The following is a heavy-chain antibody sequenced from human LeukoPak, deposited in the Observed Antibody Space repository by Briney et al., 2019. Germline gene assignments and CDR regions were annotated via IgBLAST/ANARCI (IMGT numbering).Heavy chain of an antibody. CDR3: ARDIGEVGATPHFDY. D-gene: IGHD1-26*01. J-gene: IGHJ4*02. CDR2: IWYDGSNK. Sequence: GGSLRLSCAASGFTFSSYGMHWVRQAPGKGLEWVAVIWYDGSNKYYADSVKGRFTISRDNSKNTLYLQMNSLRAEDTAVYYCARDIGEVGATPHFDYWGQGTLVTVSS. V-gene: IGHV3-33*08. CDR1: GFTFSSYG.